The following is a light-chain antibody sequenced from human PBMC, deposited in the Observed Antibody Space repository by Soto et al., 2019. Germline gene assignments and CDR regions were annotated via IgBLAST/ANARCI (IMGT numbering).Light chain of an antibody. CDR2: AAS. Sequence: DFQVTQSPSSLSASVGDRVTITCRSSQSVNDYLNWYQQRPGKAPRLLIYAASTLHSGFPSRFSGSGFGTDFSLTIPSLQPEDFATYYCQQSFSTPYIFGQGTKLEIK. CDR3: QQSFSTPYI. J-gene: IGKJ2*01. CDR1: QSVNDY. V-gene: IGKV1-39*01.